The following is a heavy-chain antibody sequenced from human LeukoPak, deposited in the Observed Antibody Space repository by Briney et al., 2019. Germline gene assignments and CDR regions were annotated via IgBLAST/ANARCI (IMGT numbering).Heavy chain of an antibody. Sequence: SETLSLTCTVSGFSISSGDYYWRWLRQPPGKGLEWIAYIYYSGSTYYNPSLKSRITISVDTSKNQFSLKLSSVTAADTAVYYCARAPILRYFDWLLDTLGWFDPWGQGTLVTVSS. CDR2: IYYSGST. D-gene: IGHD3-9*01. CDR3: ARAPILRYFDWLLDTLGWFDP. V-gene: IGHV4-30-4*01. CDR1: GFSISSGDYY. J-gene: IGHJ5*02.